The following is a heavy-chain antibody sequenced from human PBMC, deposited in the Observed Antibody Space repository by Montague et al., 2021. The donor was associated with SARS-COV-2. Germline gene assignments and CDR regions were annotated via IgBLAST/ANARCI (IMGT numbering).Heavy chain of an antibody. CDR3: GRGRGFTVGNHYYYSYGWDV. CDR1: GGSIRSSSHF. V-gene: IGHV4-39*07. CDR2: ISYSGST. Sequence: SETLSLTCTVSGGSIRSSSHFWGWFRQPPGQRLEWIGTISYSGSTYYSPSLKSRVIISVDTSKNQFSLNLRSVTAADTAVYFCGRGRGFTVGNHYYYSYGWDVWVDVTTVSI. J-gene: IGHJ6*02. D-gene: IGHD4-11*01.